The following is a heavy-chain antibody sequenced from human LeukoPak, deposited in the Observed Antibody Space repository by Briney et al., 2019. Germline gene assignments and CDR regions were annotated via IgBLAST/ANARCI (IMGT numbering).Heavy chain of an antibody. CDR1: GYTFTSYG. D-gene: IGHD2-21*01. J-gene: IGHJ4*02. CDR2: ISPYNGNT. Sequence: GASVTVSCKASGYTFTSYGISWVRQAPGQGLEWMGWISPYNGNTNYAPKLQGRLTMTTDTSTTTAYMELRSLRSDDTAVYYCARDRQCGYWGQGTLVTVSS. CDR3: ARDRQCGY. V-gene: IGHV1-18*01.